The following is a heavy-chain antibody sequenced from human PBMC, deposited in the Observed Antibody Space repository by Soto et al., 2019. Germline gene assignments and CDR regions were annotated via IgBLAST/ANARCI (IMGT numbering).Heavy chain of an antibody. V-gene: IGHV3-23*01. CDR3: VKDRMYHNSVWYPFDI. Sequence: VQLLESGGGLVQPGGSLRLSCAASGFRFSIYAMSWVRQAPGKGLEWVSSIGGGDDDRYYADSVKGRFIISIDNSKSTVSLQMNGLRADGTAVYDCVKDRMYHNSVWYPFDIWGQGTTVPVSS. J-gene: IGHJ3*02. CDR2: IGGGDDDR. CDR1: GFRFSIYA. D-gene: IGHD2-15*01.